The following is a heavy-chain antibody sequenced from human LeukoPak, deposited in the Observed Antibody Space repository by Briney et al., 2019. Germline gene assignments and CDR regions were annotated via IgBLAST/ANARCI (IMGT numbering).Heavy chain of an antibody. CDR1: GYTFTSYG. V-gene: IGHV1-18*01. Sequence: ASVKVSCKASGYTFTSYGISWVRQAPGQRLEWMGWISAYNGNTNYAQKLQGRVTMTTDTSTSTAYMELRSLRSDDTAVYYCARDPEIVVVPAARKYWFDPWGQGTLVTVSS. J-gene: IGHJ5*02. CDR3: ARDPEIVVVPAARKYWFDP. D-gene: IGHD2-2*01. CDR2: ISAYNGNT.